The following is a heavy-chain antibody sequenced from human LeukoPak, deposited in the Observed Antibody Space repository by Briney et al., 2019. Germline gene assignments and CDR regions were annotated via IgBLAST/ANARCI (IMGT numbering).Heavy chain of an antibody. D-gene: IGHD3-22*01. CDR2: TYYSGST. V-gene: IGHV4-59*08. J-gene: IGHJ2*01. Sequence: SETLSFTCTVSGGSISSYYWSWIRQPPGKGLEWIGYTYYSGSTNYNPSLKSRVTISVDTSKNQFSLKLSSVTAADTAVYYCARQGYDSSGQLANWYFDLWGRGTLVTVSS. CDR3: ARQGYDSSGQLANWYFDL. CDR1: GGSISSYY.